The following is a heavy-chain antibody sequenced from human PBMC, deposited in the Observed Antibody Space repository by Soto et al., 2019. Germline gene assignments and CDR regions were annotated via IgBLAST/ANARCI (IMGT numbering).Heavy chain of an antibody. CDR2: ARNRVNGYTT. J-gene: IGHJ4*02. D-gene: IGHD2-8*01. CDR1: GFTFSDHY. CDR3: ASSMATAFDL. V-gene: IGHV3-72*01. Sequence: GGSLRLSCAASGFTFSDHYMDWVRQAPGKGLEGVGRARNRVNGYTTAYAASVRGRFTISRDDSKNSLYLQMNSLTAEDPAVYFCASSMATAFDLWGPGPLLTVSS.